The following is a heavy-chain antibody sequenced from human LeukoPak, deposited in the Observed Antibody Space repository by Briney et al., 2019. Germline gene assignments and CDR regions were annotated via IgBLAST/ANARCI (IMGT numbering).Heavy chain of an antibody. CDR2: ISGSGGST. V-gene: IGHV3-23*01. CDR1: GFTFSSYA. J-gene: IGHJ4*02. Sequence: PGESLKISCAASGFTFSSYAMSWVRQAPGKGLEWVSAISGSGGSTYYADSVKGRFTISRDNSKNTLYLQMNSLRAEDTAVYYCAKGDRYSYGHYDYWGQGTLVTVSS. D-gene: IGHD5-18*01. CDR3: AKGDRYSYGHYDY.